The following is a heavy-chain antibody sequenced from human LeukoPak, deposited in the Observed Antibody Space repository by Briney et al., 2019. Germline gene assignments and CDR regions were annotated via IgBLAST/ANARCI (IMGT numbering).Heavy chain of an antibody. J-gene: IGHJ6*02. D-gene: IGHD2-2*01. CDR1: GFTFSSYS. V-gene: IGHV3-48*02. CDR3: ARDLVVVPTDYYEDGYYYYYGMDV. Sequence: PGGSLRLSCAASGFTFSSYSMNWVRQAPGKGLEWVSYISSSSSTIYYADSVKGRFTISRDNAKNSLYLQMNSLRDEDTAVYYCARDLVVVPTDYYEDGYYYYYGMDVWGQGTTVTVSS. CDR2: ISSSSSTI.